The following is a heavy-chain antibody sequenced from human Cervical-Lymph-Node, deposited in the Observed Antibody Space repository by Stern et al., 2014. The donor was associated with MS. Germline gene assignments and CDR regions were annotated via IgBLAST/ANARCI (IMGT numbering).Heavy chain of an antibody. V-gene: IGHV3-33*01. Sequence: VKLGESGAGVVQPRRSLRLTCASSGFSFSRNAMHLVRQAPGKGLDLVAIKWDDESNPCYAVSGTGRFTISRDNFKNTLYLQMNSLRAEDTAVYYCASAYSSSHYYFDYWGQGTLVTVSS. CDR3: ASAYSSSHYYFDY. J-gene: IGHJ4*02. CDR1: GFSFSRNA. CDR2: KWDDESNP. D-gene: IGHD6-13*01.